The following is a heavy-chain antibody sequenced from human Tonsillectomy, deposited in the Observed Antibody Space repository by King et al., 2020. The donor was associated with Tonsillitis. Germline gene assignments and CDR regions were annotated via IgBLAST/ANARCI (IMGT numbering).Heavy chain of an antibody. J-gene: IGHJ6*02. CDR3: ARGSWGVGPYYGMDV. Sequence: VQLVESGGAWVQPGGSLRLSCAASGFAFSSYAMSWVRQAPGKGPEWVSAITDSGSKTYYADSVEGRLTISRDNSKNTLYLQMNSLRAADTAIYYCARGSWGVGPYYGMDVWGRGTTVTVSS. V-gene: IGHV3-23*04. CDR1: GFAFSSYA. CDR2: ITDSGSKT. D-gene: IGHD1-26*01.